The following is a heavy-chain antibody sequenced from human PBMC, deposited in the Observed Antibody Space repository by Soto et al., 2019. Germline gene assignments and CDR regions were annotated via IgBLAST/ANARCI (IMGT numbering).Heavy chain of an antibody. CDR1: GGSISSGGYY. J-gene: IGHJ4*02. V-gene: IGHV4-31*03. Sequence: SETLSLTCTVSGGSISSGGYYWSWIRQHPGKGLEWIGYIYYSGSTYYNPSLKSRVTISVDTSKNQFSLKLSSVTAVDTAVYYCARTIFGVVIGPVKYYFDYWGQGTLVTVSS. D-gene: IGHD3-3*01. CDR3: ARTIFGVVIGPVKYYFDY. CDR2: IYYSGST.